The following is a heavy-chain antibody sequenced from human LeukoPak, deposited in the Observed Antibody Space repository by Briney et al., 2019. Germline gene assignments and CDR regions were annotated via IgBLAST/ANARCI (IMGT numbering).Heavy chain of an antibody. CDR1: GFTFSTYG. CDR3: ARSAYYYDSRGYHNFYHYGMDV. J-gene: IGHJ6*02. D-gene: IGHD3-22*01. V-gene: IGHV3-30*03. CDR2: LSYDGSNK. Sequence: PGGSLILSCAASGFTFSTYGMHWVRQAPGKGLEWVAVLSYDGSNKYYADSVKGRFTISRDNSKNTLYLQMNSLRAEDTAVYYCARSAYYYDSRGYHNFYHYGMDVWGQGTTVTVSS.